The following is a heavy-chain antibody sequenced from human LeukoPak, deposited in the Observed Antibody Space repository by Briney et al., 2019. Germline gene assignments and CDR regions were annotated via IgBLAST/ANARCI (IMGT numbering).Heavy chain of an antibody. Sequence: SVKVCCKASGGTFSSYAISWVRQAPGQGLEWMGRIIPILGIANYAQKFQGRVTITADKSTSTAYMELSRLRSDDTAVYHCARDNGVTMIVVVIYYFDYWGQGTLVTVSS. CDR2: IIPILGIA. CDR1: GGTFSSYA. J-gene: IGHJ4*02. V-gene: IGHV1-69*04. D-gene: IGHD3-22*01. CDR3: ARDNGVTMIVVVIYYFDY.